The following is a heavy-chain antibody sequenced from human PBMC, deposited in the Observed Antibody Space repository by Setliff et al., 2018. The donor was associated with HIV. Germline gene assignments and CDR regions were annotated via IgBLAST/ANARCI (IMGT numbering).Heavy chain of an antibody. CDR3: ARNKDRYGAIDY. D-gene: IGHD3-9*01. Sequence: SETLSLTCTVSGGSISSNNYYWGWVRQPPGKGLEWIGYISYSGTTDYNPSLNTRVTISLDTAKKQFSLRLNLVTAGDTALYYCARNKDRYGAIDYWGQGTLVTVS. J-gene: IGHJ4*02. CDR2: ISYSGTT. V-gene: IGHV4-61*05. CDR1: GGSISSNNYY.